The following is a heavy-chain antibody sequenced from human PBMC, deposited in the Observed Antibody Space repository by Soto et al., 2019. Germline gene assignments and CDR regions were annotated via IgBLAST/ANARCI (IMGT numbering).Heavy chain of an antibody. V-gene: IGHV4-30-4*08. CDR3: AKDFVVVVAAGKPDWFDS. CDR1: GGSISYEYYH. CDR2: IHYSGSI. Sequence: SETLSLTCTVSGGSISYEYYHWTWIRQSPGKGLEWIGYIHYSGSIIYNPSFKSRVTISVDTSKNQFSLQLSSVTAADTAVYYCAKDFVVVVAAGKPDWFDSWGQGTLVTVSS. D-gene: IGHD2-15*01. J-gene: IGHJ5*01.